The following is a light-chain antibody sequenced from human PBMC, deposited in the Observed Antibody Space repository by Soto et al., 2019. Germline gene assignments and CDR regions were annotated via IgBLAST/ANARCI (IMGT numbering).Light chain of an antibody. CDR2: AAS. Sequence: DIQLTQSPSFVSASVGERVTITCRASRDISRYLAWYQQKPGEAPKLLISAASTLQSGVPSRFSGSGSGTAFTLTVSYLQPEDFATYYCQQLYSYSSFGQGTRLENK. J-gene: IGKJ5*01. V-gene: IGKV1-9*01. CDR3: QQLYSYSS. CDR1: RDISRY.